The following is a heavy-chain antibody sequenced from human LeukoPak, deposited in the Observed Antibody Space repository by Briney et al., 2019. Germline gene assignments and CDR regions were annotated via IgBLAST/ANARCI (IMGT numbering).Heavy chain of an antibody. Sequence: PGGSLRLSCAASGFTFSSYAMSWVRQAPGKGLEWVSAISGSGGSTYYADSVKGRFTIPRDNSKNTLYLQMNSLRAEDTAVYYCAKDVRDGYNYAEYFQHWGQGTLVTVSS. V-gene: IGHV3-23*01. CDR2: ISGSGGST. J-gene: IGHJ1*01. D-gene: IGHD5-24*01. CDR3: AKDVRDGYNYAEYFQH. CDR1: GFTFSSYA.